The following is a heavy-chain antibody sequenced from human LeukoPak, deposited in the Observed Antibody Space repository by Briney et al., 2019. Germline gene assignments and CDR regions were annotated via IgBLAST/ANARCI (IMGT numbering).Heavy chain of an antibody. Sequence: PSETLSLTCTVSGGSISSYYWSWIRQPPGKGLEWVSAISGSGGSTYYADSVKGRFTISRDNSKNTLYLQMNSLRAEDTAVYYCAKWETTCLFDPWGQGTLVTVSS. CDR1: GGSISSYY. D-gene: IGHD1-26*01. CDR2: ISGSGGST. J-gene: IGHJ5*02. V-gene: IGHV3-23*01. CDR3: AKWETTCLFDP.